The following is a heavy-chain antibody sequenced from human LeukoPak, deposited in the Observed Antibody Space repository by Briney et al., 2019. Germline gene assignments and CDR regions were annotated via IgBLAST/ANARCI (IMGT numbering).Heavy chain of an antibody. CDR1: GFTFSSYS. D-gene: IGHD5-18*01. V-gene: IGHV3-48*01. Sequence: GGSLRLSCAASGFTFSSYSMNWVRQAPGKGLEWVSYISSSSSTIYYADSVQGRFTISRDNSKNTLHLQLNSLRAEDTAVYYCARVDPTMVPARGYFDSWGQGTLVTVSS. CDR3: ARVDPTMVPARGYFDS. J-gene: IGHJ4*02. CDR2: ISSSSSTI.